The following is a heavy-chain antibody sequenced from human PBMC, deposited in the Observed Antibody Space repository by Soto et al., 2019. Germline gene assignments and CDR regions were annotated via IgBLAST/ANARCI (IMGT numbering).Heavy chain of an antibody. CDR1: GAYLSSSF. V-gene: IGHV4-59*01. J-gene: IGHJ4*02. Sequence: SETLSLTCTVSGAYLSSSFWSWIRQPPGKGLEWIGYFLYSGSTNYNPSLEPRVTRSVDTSRNQFSLKLSSVTAADTAVFYCARGPYHHGAGSYFHPSYFDSWGQGALVTVSS. D-gene: IGHD3-10*01. CDR3: ARGPYHHGAGSYFHPSYFDS. CDR2: FLYSGST.